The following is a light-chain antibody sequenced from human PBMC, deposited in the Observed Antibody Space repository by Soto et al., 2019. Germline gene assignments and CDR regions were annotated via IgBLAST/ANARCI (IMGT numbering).Light chain of an antibody. CDR1: QGIDSW. CDR3: QQANSFHLT. J-gene: IGKJ4*01. V-gene: IGKV1-12*01. Sequence: DIQMTQSPSSVSASVGDRVTITCRASQGIDSWLVWYQQKPGKAPTLLIYAASSLESGFPSRFSGSGSATDFTLTISSLQPEDCATYYCQQANSFHLTFGGGTKVEIK. CDR2: AAS.